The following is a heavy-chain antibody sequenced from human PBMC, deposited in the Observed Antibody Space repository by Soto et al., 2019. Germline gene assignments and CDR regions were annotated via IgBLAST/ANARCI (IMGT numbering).Heavy chain of an antibody. V-gene: IGHV1-18*01. D-gene: IGHD6-19*01. CDR3: AKDLIAVVWYGLDY. CDR1: GYTFTSYG. CDR2: ISAYNGNT. J-gene: IGHJ4*02. Sequence: ASVKVSCKASGYTFTSYGISWVRQAPGQGLEWMGWISAYNGNTKYAQKLQGRVTMTTDTSTSTAYMELRSLRSDDTAVYYCAKDLIAVVWYGLDYWGQGTLVTVSS.